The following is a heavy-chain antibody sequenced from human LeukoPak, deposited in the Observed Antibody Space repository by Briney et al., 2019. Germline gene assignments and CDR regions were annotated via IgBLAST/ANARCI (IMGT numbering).Heavy chain of an antibody. J-gene: IGHJ4*02. CDR3: AMEVGATTRAFDY. CDR2: ISSSSSYI. D-gene: IGHD1-26*01. CDR1: GFTFSSYS. Sequence: GGSLRLSCAASGFTFSSYSMNWVRQAPGKGLEWVSSISSSSSYIYYADSVKGRFTISRDNAKNSLYLQMNSLRAEDTAVYYCAMEVGATTRAFDYWGQGTLVTVSS. V-gene: IGHV3-21*01.